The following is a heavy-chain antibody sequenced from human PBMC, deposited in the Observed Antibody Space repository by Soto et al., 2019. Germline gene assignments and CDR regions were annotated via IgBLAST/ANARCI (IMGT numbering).Heavy chain of an antibody. CDR1: GFSVTNNY. Sequence: EVQVVESGGGLVQPGGSLRLSCAASGFSVTNNYMNWVRQAPGKGLEWVSIIDIGGNTYYADSVKDRFTISRDNSRNTLYLHMDSLRAEDTALYYCARGRGSTGYLGREHYFDYWGQGTLLTVSP. V-gene: IGHV3-66*01. CDR2: IDIGGNT. D-gene: IGHD2-2*01. CDR3: ARGRGSTGYLGREHYFDY. J-gene: IGHJ4*02.